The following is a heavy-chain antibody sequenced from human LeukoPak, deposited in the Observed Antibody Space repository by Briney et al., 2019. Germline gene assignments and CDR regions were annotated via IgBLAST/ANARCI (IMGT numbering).Heavy chain of an antibody. Sequence: GGSLRLSCAASGSTFSSYSMNWVRQAPGKGLEWVSSISSSSSYIYYADSVKGRFTISRDNAKNSLYLQMNSLRAEDTAVYYCARAPVGATHYYYYYGMDVWGQGTTVTVSS. CDR1: GSTFSSYS. V-gene: IGHV3-21*01. J-gene: IGHJ6*02. CDR2: ISSSSSYI. CDR3: ARAPVGATHYYYYYGMDV. D-gene: IGHD1-26*01.